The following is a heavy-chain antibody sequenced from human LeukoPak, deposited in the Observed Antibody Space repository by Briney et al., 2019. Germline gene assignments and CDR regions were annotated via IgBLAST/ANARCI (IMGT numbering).Heavy chain of an antibody. V-gene: IGHV3-48*01. CDR3: ARDRTMVRGVIILSRNMDV. D-gene: IGHD3-10*01. CDR2: ISSSSSTI. CDR1: GFTFSSYE. Sequence: GGSLRLSCAASGFTFSSYEMNWVRQAPGKGLEWVSYISSSSSTIYYADSVKGRFTISRDNAKNSLYLQMNSLRAEDTAVYYCARDRTMVRGVIILSRNMDVWGKGTTVTVSS. J-gene: IGHJ6*03.